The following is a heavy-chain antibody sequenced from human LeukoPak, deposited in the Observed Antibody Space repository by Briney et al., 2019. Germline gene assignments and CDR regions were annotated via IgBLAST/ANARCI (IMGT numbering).Heavy chain of an antibody. J-gene: IGHJ4*02. Sequence: SETLSLTCTVSGGSISSYYWSWIRQPPGMGLEWIGYIYYSGSTNYNPSLKSRVTISVDTSKNQFSLKLSSVTAADTAVYYCARGGYDILTGYSQFDYWGQGTLVTVSS. CDR3: ARGGYDILTGYSQFDY. CDR2: IYYSGST. D-gene: IGHD3-9*01. V-gene: IGHV4-59*01. CDR1: GGSISSYY.